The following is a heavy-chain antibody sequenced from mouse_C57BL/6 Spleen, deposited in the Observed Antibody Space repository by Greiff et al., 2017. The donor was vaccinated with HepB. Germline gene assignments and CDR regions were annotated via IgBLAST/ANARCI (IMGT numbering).Heavy chain of an antibody. CDR3: TRKKGITTVVAHFDY. V-gene: IGHV1-15*01. D-gene: IGHD1-1*01. J-gene: IGHJ2*01. CDR1: GYTFTDYE. Sequence: VQLQQSGAELVRPGASVTLSCKASGYTFTDYEMHWVKQTPVHGLEWIGAIDPETGGTAYNQKFKGKAILTADKSSSTAYMELRSLTSEDSAVYYCTRKKGITTVVAHFDYWGQGTTLTVSS. CDR2: IDPETGGT.